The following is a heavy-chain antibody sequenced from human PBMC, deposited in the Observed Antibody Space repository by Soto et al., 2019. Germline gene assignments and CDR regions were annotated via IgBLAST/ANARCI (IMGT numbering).Heavy chain of an antibody. CDR2: IYSGGAT. V-gene: IGHV3-66*01. D-gene: IGHD1-1*01. CDR1: GFTVSNNY. Sequence: EVQLVESGGGLVQPGGSLRLSCAASGFTVSNNYMRWVRQAPGKGLEWVSLIYSGGATYYADSVKGRFTISRDNSKNTLYLQMKGLRAEDTAVYYCARDGTYNWVGGQGILVTVSS. CDR3: ARDGTYNWV. J-gene: IGHJ4*02.